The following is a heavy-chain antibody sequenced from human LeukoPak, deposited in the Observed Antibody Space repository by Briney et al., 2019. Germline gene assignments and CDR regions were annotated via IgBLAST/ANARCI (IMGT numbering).Heavy chain of an antibody. Sequence: PGRSLRLSCAASGFTFSSYAMSWVRQAPGKGLEWVSAISGSGGSTYYADSVKGRFTISRDNSKNTLYLQMNSLRAEDTAVYYCAKSKLRFLEWLLYRGAFDIWGQGTMVTVSS. CDR1: GFTFSSYA. CDR2: ISGSGGST. D-gene: IGHD3-3*01. CDR3: AKSKLRFLEWLLYRGAFDI. J-gene: IGHJ3*02. V-gene: IGHV3-23*01.